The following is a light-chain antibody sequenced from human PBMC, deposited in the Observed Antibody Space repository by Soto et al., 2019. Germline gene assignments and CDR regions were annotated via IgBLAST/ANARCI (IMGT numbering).Light chain of an antibody. J-gene: IGKJ1*01. CDR1: QTISSW. Sequence: DVHRTESPATLCVSLGGIVAITVRASQTISSWLAWYQQKPGKAPKLLIYKASTLKSGVPSRFSGSGSGTEFTLTLRSLQPDAFATYSCLPDHNYPCTFGQGPKVDI. V-gene: IGKV1-5*03. CDR3: LPDHNYPCT. CDR2: KAS.